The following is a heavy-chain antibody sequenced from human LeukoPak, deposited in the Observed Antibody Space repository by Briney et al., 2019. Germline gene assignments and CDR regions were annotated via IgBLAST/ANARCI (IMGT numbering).Heavy chain of an antibody. D-gene: IGHD4-17*01. Sequence: PSETLSLTCTVSGGSISNYYWNWVRQPPGKGLEWIGNTHYNGNTYYNPSLKSRLTITEDTSKNHFSLSLTSVTAADTAVYYCARLPTGFPNWFDLWGQGTLVTVSS. CDR2: THYNGNT. J-gene: IGHJ5*02. V-gene: IGHV4-39*02. CDR3: ARLPTGFPNWFDL. CDR1: GGSISNYY.